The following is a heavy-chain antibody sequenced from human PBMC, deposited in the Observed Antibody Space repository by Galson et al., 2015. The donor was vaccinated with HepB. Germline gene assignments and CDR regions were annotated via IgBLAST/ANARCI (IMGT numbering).Heavy chain of an antibody. CDR2: ISPHNRDT. Sequence: SVKVSCKASGYTFSTYSITWVRQAPGQGLEWVGWISPHNRDTNYAQNFQGRVTMTTDTSTSTAYMELRSLRSDDTAVYYCARGALVVAVGATQNNWFDPWGRGTLVTVPS. CDR1: GYTFSTYS. CDR3: ARGALVVAVGATQNNWFDP. V-gene: IGHV1-18*01. D-gene: IGHD2-15*01. J-gene: IGHJ5*02.